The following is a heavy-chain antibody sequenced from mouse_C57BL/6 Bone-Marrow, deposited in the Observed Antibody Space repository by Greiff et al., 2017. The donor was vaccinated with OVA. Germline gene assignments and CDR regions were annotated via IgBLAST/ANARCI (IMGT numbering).Heavy chain of an antibody. CDR2: ISYDGSN. J-gene: IGHJ1*03. D-gene: IGHD4-1*01. Sequence: EVKLMESGPGLVKPSQSLSLTCSVTGYSITSGYYWNWIRQLPGNKLEWMGYISYDGSNNYNPSLKNRISITRDTSKNQFFLRMNSVTTEDTATYYCARLTGYWYFDVWGTGTTVTVSS. V-gene: IGHV3-6*01. CDR1: GYSITSGYY. CDR3: ARLTGYWYFDV.